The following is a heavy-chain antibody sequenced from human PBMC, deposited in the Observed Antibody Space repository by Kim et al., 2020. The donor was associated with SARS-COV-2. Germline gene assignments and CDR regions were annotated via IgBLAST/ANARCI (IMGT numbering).Heavy chain of an antibody. CDR1: GFSFSNVW. CDR3: TSYQEASFWS. D-gene: IGHD2-2*01. J-gene: IGHJ5*02. Sequence: GGSLRLSCAASGFSFSNVWMSWVRQAPGKGLEWVARIKSKADGGTIDYADPVKSRFTISRDDSQNTLYLQMNSLKTEDTGVYLCTSYQEASFWSWGQGTLVPVSS. CDR2: IKSKADGGTI. V-gene: IGHV3-15*01.